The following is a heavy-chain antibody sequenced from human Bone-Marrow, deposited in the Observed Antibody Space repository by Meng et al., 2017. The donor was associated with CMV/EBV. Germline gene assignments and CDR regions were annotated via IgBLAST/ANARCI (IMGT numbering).Heavy chain of an antibody. V-gene: IGHV3-11*04. CDR2: ISSSGSTI. Sequence: GGSLRLSCAASGFTFSDYYMSWIRQAPGKGLEWVSYISSSGSTIYYADSVKGRFTISRDNAKNSLYLQMNSLRAEDTAVYYCAREPVFWGVATLAPRNGLDVWGQGTAVTVSS. J-gene: IGHJ6*02. CDR1: GFTFSDYY. D-gene: IGHD3-16*01. CDR3: AREPVFWGVATLAPRNGLDV.